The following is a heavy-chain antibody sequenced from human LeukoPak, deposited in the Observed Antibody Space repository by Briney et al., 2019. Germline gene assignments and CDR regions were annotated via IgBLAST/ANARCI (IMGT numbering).Heavy chain of an antibody. D-gene: IGHD6-13*01. Sequence: ASVKVSCRASGYTFTSYGISWVRQAPGQGLEWMGWISAYNGNTNYAQKLQGRVTMTTDTSTSTAYMELRSLRSDDTAVYYCARVRRTSSSWYNWFDPWGQGTLVTVSS. CDR1: GYTFTSYG. CDR2: ISAYNGNT. J-gene: IGHJ5*02. V-gene: IGHV1-18*01. CDR3: ARVRRTSSSWYNWFDP.